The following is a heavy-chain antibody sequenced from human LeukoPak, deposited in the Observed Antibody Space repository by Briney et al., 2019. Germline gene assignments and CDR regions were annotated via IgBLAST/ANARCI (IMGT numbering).Heavy chain of an antibody. CDR1: GGSISSSSYY. J-gene: IGHJ4*02. CDR3: ARQRKGWEPSFDY. V-gene: IGHV4-39*01. D-gene: IGHD1-26*01. Sequence: PSETLSLTCTVSGGSISSSSYYWGWIRQPPGKGLEWIGSIYYSGSTYYNPSLKSRVTISVDTSKNQFSLTLSSVTAADTAVYYCARQRKGWEPSFDYWGQGTLVTVSS. CDR2: IYYSGST.